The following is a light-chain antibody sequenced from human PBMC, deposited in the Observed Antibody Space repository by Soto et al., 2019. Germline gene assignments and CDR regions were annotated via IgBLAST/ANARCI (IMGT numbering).Light chain of an antibody. CDR2: GTS. CDR1: QSVSST. V-gene: IGKV3-15*01. J-gene: IGKJ4*01. CDR3: QQYYQSPLT. Sequence: EIVMTQSPATLSVSPGERATISCRASQSVSSTLAWYQQIPGQAPSLLIYGTSTRATGIPARFSGSGSGTEFTLTISSLQSEDFAFYYCQQYYQSPLTFGGGTKVEVK.